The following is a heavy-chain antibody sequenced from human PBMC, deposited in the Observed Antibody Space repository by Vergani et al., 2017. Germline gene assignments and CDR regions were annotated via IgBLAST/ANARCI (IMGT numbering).Heavy chain of an antibody. J-gene: IGHJ4*02. V-gene: IGHV3-7*01. Sequence: EVKLEESGGGLVQPGGSLRLSCAASGFTFSTYWMTWVRQAPGKGLEWVANIKEDGTKTYYVDSVKGRFTISRDNAKNSLYLQIDSLRAEDTSVYYCARDSPVYGGYVQWGQGSLVIVSS. CDR2: IKEDGTKT. CDR3: ARDSPVYGGYVQ. CDR1: GFTFSTYW. D-gene: IGHD4-23*01.